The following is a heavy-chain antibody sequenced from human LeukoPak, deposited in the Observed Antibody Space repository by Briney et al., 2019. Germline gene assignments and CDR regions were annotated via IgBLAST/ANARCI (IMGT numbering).Heavy chain of an antibody. D-gene: IGHD3-3*02. J-gene: IGHJ4*02. CDR2: INQDGSVK. CDR3: ARDPGFSSFDY. Sequence: GGSLRLSCAASTFPFSTYWMTWVRQAPGKGPEFVANINQDGSVKNYVDSVKGRFTITRDNAKNSLYLQMNSLRADDTAVYYCARDPGFSSFDYWGQGTLVTVSS. CDR1: TFPFSTYW. V-gene: IGHV3-7*01.